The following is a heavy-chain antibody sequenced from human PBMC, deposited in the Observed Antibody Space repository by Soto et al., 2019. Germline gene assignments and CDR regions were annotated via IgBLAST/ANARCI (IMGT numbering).Heavy chain of an antibody. CDR1: GGSLSSGGYY. V-gene: IGHV4-31*03. D-gene: IGHD5-12*01. CDR3: ARYTQRGNSGCFDS. J-gene: IGHJ4*02. CDR2: LYYSGST. Sequence: QVQLQESGPGLVKPSQTLSLSCTVSGGSLSSGGYYWIRIRQHPGKGLEWVAFLYYSGSTYYNPALKSRVTISVDTSQHQSSLKLSSVTAADTAVYYCARYTQRGNSGCFDSWGQGTLVTVSS.